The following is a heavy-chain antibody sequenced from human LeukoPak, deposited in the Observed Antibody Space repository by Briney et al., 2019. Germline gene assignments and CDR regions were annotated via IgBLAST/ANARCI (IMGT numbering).Heavy chain of an antibody. CDR1: GFTFGSYG. CDR3: ARGYGGYVGY. V-gene: IGHV3-30*05. CDR2: ISYDGSNK. Sequence: GRSLRLSCAASGFTFGSYGMHWVRQAPGKGLEWVAVISYDGSNKYYADSVNGRFTISRDNAKNSLYLQMNSLRAEGTAVYYCARGYGGYVGYWGQGTLVTVSS. D-gene: IGHD5-12*01. J-gene: IGHJ4*02.